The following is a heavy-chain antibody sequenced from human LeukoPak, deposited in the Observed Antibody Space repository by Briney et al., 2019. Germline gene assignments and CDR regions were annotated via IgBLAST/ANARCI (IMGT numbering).Heavy chain of an antibody. V-gene: IGHV4-39*01. J-gene: IGHJ3*02. D-gene: IGHD3-10*01. CDR1: GGSISSSSYY. Sequence: PSETLSLTCTVSGGSISSSSYYWGWIRQPPGKGLEWIGSIYCSGSTYYNPSLKSRVTISVDTSKNQFSLKLSSVTAADTAVYYCARLPVEKAITMVRGVIGAFDIWGQGTMVTVSS. CDR2: IYCSGST. CDR3: ARLPVEKAITMVRGVIGAFDI.